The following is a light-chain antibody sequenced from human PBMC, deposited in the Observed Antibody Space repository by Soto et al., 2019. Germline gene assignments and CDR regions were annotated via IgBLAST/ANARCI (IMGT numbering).Light chain of an antibody. CDR3: HQYDHWPQT. Sequence: EIVMTQSPSTLSLSPGQRSTLSCRASQSVSSKLAWYQQRPGQAPRLLIYSASTRATGIPARFSGSGSGTEFTLTISSLQSEDFAVYYCHQYDHWPQTFGQGTKVDIK. J-gene: IGKJ1*01. CDR1: QSVSSK. CDR2: SAS. V-gene: IGKV3-15*01.